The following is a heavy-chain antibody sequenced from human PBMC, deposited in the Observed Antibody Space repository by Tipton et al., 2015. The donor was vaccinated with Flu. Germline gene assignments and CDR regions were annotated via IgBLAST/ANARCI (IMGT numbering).Heavy chain of an antibody. CDR3: ARTIVGTTHAFDT. Sequence: TLSLTCTVSGGSISSYYWSWIRQPPGKGLEWIGYIYYIGSTNYNPSLKSRVTISVDTSKNKFSLKLSSVTAADTAVYYCARTIVGTTHAFDTWGQGTMVTVSS. J-gene: IGHJ3*02. CDR2: IYYIGST. CDR1: GGSISSYY. V-gene: IGHV4-59*07. D-gene: IGHD1-26*01.